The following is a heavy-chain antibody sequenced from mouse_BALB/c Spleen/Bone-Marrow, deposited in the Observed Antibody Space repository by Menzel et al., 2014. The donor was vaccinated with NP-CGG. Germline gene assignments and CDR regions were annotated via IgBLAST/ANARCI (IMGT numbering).Heavy chain of an antibody. V-gene: IGHV5-12-1*01. J-gene: IGHJ4*01. CDR1: GSAFSYYD. Sequence: DVQLVESGGGLVKPGGSLKLSCAASGSAFSYYDMSWVRQTPEKRLEWVAYVSSGGGSTYYPDTVKGRFTISRDNAKNTLYLQMSSLKSEDTAMYYCARHPRGSTMIRYTMDYWGQGTSVTVSS. CDR2: VSSGGGST. CDR3: ARHPRGSTMIRYTMDY. D-gene: IGHD2-4*01.